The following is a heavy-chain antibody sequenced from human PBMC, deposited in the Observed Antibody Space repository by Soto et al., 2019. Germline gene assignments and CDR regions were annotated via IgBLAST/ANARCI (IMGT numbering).Heavy chain of an antibody. CDR3: ARDYFGSYEY. CDR2: INPGTGAT. D-gene: IGHD1-26*01. V-gene: IGHV1-2*02. J-gene: IGHJ4*02. Sequence: ASVKVSCKASGYTFSGYHIHWVRQAPGPGLEWMGWINPGTGATHYAQKFQGRVTMTRDTSISTAYMELNSLISDDTATYYCARDYFGSYEYWGQGTLVTSPQ. CDR1: GYTFSGYH.